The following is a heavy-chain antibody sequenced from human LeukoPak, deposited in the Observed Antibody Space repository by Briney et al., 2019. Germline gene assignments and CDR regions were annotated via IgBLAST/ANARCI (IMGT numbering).Heavy chain of an antibody. D-gene: IGHD6-19*01. V-gene: IGHV3-23*01. CDR2: ISGSGGST. CDR3: ARGYSSGWSFFEY. CDR1: GFTFSSYA. J-gene: IGHJ4*02. Sequence: PGGSLRLSCAASGFTFSSYAVSWVRQAPGKGLEWVSGISGSGGSTYYADSVKGRFTISRDNSKNTLYLQMNSLRAEDTAVYYCARGYSSGWSFFEYWGRGTPVTVSS.